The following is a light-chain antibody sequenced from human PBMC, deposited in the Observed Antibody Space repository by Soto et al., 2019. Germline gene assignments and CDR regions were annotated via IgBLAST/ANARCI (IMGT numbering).Light chain of an antibody. J-gene: IGLJ2*01. Sequence: QSALTQPASVSGSPGQSITISCTGTTSDVGDYNSVSWYQQHPDKAPNLMIYEVSNRPSGVSNRFSGSKSGNTASLTISGLQAEDEADYYCSSHTSSSTLVFGGGPKLTVL. CDR1: TSDVGDYNS. CDR3: SSHTSSSTLV. CDR2: EVS. V-gene: IGLV2-14*01.